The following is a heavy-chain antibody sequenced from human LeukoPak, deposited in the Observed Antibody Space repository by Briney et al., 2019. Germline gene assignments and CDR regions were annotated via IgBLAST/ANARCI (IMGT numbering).Heavy chain of an antibody. D-gene: IGHD3-10*01. V-gene: IGHV1-2*06. J-gene: IGHJ4*02. CDR3: TRGPSGSDY. CDR1: GYTFTGYY. CDR2: INPSSGGT. Sequence: ASVKVSCKVSGYTFTGYYLHWVRQAPGQGLEWMGRINPSSGGTNHAQKFQGRVTMTRDTSINTAYMDLSSLRSDDTAVYYCTRGPSGSDYWGQGTLVTVSS.